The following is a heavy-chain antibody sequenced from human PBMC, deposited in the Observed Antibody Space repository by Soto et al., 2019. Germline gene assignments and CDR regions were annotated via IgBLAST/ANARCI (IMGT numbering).Heavy chain of an antibody. V-gene: IGHV3-74*01. CDR3: GSVFEY. CDR1: GFTFSSYW. Sequence: GGSLRLSCAASGFTFSSYWMHWVRQAPGKGLVWVSRIDSDGIYTSYADSVKGRFTISRDNAKNTLYLQMNNLRAEDTAVYYCGSVFEYWGQGSLVTVSS. J-gene: IGHJ4*02. CDR2: IDSDGIYT.